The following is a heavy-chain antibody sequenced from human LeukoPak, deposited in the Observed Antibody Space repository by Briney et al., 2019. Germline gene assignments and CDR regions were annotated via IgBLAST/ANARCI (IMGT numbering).Heavy chain of an antibody. D-gene: IGHD3-22*01. CDR2: ISSSSSYI. CDR3: ALDYYDSSGYYRN. V-gene: IGHV3-21*01. J-gene: IGHJ3*01. CDR1: GFTFSSYS. Sequence: GGXLRLSCAASGFTFSSYSMNWVRQAPGKGLEWVSSISSSSSYIYYADSVKGRFTISRDNAKNSLYLQMNSLRAEDTAVYYCALDYYDSSGYYRNWGQGTMVTVSS.